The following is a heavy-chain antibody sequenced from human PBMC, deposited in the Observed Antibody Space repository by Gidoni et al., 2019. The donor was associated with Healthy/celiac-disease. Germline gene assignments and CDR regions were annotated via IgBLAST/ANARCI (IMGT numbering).Heavy chain of an antibody. V-gene: IGHV3-21*01. Sequence: EVQLVESGGGLVKPGGSLRLSCAASGFPSSSYRMNCVRQAPGKGLEWVSSISSSSSYIYYADSVKGRFTISRDNAKNSLYLQRNSLRAEDTAVYYCARDVKEDVLLWFGDNSYYDYGMDVWGQGTTVTVSS. CDR3: ARDVKEDVLLWFGDNSYYDYGMDV. D-gene: IGHD3-10*01. CDR2: ISSSSSYI. CDR1: GFPSSSYR. J-gene: IGHJ6*02.